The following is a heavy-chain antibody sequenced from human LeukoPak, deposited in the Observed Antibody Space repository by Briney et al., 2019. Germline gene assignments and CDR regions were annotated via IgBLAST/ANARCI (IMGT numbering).Heavy chain of an antibody. V-gene: IGHV3-30*02. CDR3: AKSHRPEYYFDY. CDR2: IRYDGSNK. Sequence: GGSLRLSCAASGFTFSSYGMHWVRQAPGKGLEWVAFIRYDGSNKYYADSVKGRLTISRDNSKNTLYLQMNSLRAEDTAVYYCAKSHRPEYYFDYWGQGTLVTVSS. J-gene: IGHJ4*02. CDR1: GFTFSSYG.